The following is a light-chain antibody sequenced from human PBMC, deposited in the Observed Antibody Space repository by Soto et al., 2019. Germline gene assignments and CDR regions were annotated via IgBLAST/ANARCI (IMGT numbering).Light chain of an antibody. CDR3: SSYAGSSNV. V-gene: IGLV2-8*01. CDR1: SSDVGGYNY. Sequence: HSALTQTPSASGSPGQSVAISCTGTSSDVGGYNYVSWYQQHPGKAPKLMIYAVNKRPSGVPDRFSGSKSGNTASLTVSGLQAEDEADYYCSSYAGSSNVFGTGTKVTVL. J-gene: IGLJ1*01. CDR2: AVN.